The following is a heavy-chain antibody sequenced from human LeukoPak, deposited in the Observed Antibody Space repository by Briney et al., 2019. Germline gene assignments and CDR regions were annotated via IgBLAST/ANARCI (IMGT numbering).Heavy chain of an antibody. J-gene: IGHJ6*02. D-gene: IGHD3-22*01. Sequence: GGSLRLSCAASGFTFSSYSMNWVRQAPGKGLEWVSSISSSSSYIYYADSVKGRLTISRDNAKNSLYLQMNSLRAEDTAVYYCARDLYSDTSGYWTSYYYGMDVWGQGTTVTVSS. CDR3: ARDLYSDTSGYWTSYYYGMDV. CDR1: GFTFSSYS. V-gene: IGHV3-21*01. CDR2: ISSSSSYI.